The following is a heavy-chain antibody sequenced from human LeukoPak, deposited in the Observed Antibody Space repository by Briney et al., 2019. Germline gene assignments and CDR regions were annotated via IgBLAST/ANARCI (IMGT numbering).Heavy chain of an antibody. J-gene: IGHJ6*03. CDR2: INPSGGST. Sequence: GASVKVSCQASGYTFTRYDMHWVGQAAGQGLEWMGIINPSGGSTSYAQKFQGRVTMTRDTSTSTVYMELSSLRSEDTAVYYCARDGYSYGQGRYYYYMDVWGKGTTVTVSS. CDR1: GYTFTRYD. CDR3: ARDGYSYGQGRYYYYMDV. V-gene: IGHV1-46*01. D-gene: IGHD5-18*01.